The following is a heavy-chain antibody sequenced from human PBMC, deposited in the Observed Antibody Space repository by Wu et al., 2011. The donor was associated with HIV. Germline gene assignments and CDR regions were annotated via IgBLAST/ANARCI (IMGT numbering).Heavy chain of an antibody. D-gene: IGHD3-22*01. CDR3: AREGYYYDSSGYYGY. Sequence: SSYAISWVRQAPGQGLEWMGRIIPIFGTANYAQKFQGRVTITADESTSTAYMELSSLRSEDTAVYYCAREGYYYDSSGYYGYWGQGTLVTVSS. V-gene: IGHV1-69*15. CDR2: IIPIFGTA. CDR1: SSYA. J-gene: IGHJ4*02.